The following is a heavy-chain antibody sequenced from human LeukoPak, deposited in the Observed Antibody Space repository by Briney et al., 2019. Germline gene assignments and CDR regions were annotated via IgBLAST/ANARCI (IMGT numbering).Heavy chain of an antibody. V-gene: IGHV4-59*01. CDR2: IYYSGST. D-gene: IGHD4-17*01. CDR3: ARDYRTVTTNYYYMDV. Sequence: PSETLSLTCAVYGGSFSGYYWSWIRQPPGKGLEWIGDIYYSGSTDCNPSLKSRVTISVDTSKNQFSLKLSSVTAADTAVYYCARDYRTVTTNYYYMDVWGKGTTVTVSS. J-gene: IGHJ6*03. CDR1: GGSFSGYY.